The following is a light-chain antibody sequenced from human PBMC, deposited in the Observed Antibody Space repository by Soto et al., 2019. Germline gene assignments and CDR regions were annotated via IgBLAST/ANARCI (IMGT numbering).Light chain of an antibody. CDR1: SSNIGAGYD. J-gene: IGLJ2*01. Sequence: QSVLTQPPSVSGAPGQRVTISCTGSSSNIGAGYDVHWYQQLPGTAPKLLIYANTNRPSGVPDRISGSKSGTSASLAITGLQAEDEADYYCSSYTTSSTLVFGGGTKLTVL. CDR2: ANT. CDR3: SSYTTSSTLV. V-gene: IGLV1-40*01.